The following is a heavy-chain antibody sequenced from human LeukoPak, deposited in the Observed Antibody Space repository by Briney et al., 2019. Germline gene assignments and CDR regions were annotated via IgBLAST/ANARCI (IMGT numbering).Heavy chain of an antibody. CDR2: IYHSGST. CDR3: ASTTYGDYPSLGY. J-gene: IGHJ4*02. V-gene: IGHV4-34*01. D-gene: IGHD4-17*01. Sequence: GSLRLSCAASGFTFSSYSMNWVRQAPGKGLEWIGSIYHSGSTNYNPSLKSRVTISVDTSKNQFSLKLSSVTAADTAVYYCASTTYGDYPSLGYWGQGTLVTVSS. CDR1: GFTFSSYS.